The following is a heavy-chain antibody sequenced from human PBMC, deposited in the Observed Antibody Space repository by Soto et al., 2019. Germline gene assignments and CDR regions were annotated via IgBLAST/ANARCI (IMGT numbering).Heavy chain of an antibody. V-gene: IGHV4-39*01. J-gene: IGHJ4*02. Sequence: SETLSLTCTVSGGSISSSSYYWGWIRQPPGKGLEWIGSIYYSGSTYYNPSLKSRVTISVDTSKNQFSLKLSSVTAADTAVYYCARRGDYGDYLDYWGQGTLVTVSS. CDR1: GGSISSSSYY. CDR3: ARRGDYGDYLDY. CDR2: IYYSGST. D-gene: IGHD4-17*01.